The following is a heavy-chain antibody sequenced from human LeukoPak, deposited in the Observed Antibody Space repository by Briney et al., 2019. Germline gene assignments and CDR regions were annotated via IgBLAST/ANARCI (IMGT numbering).Heavy chain of an antibody. J-gene: IGHJ3*02. CDR1: GGSISSYY. D-gene: IGHD3-9*01. CDR3: ARHRYYDILTGYFQPDAFDI. CDR2: IYYSGST. Sequence: SGTLSLTCTVSGGSISSYYWSWIRQPPGKGLEWIGYIYYSGSTNYNPSLKSRVTISVDTSKNQFPLKLSSVTAADTAVYYCARHRYYDILTGYFQPDAFDIWGQGTMVTVSS. V-gene: IGHV4-59*08.